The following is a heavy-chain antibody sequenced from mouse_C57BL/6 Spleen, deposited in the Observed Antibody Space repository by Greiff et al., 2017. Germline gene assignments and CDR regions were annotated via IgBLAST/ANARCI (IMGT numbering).Heavy chain of an antibody. J-gene: IGHJ4*01. CDR1: GYTFTSYW. Sequence: QVQLHQSGAELVKPGASVKLSCKASGYTFTSYWMHWVKQRPGQGLEWIGMIHPNSGSTNYNEKFKSKATLTVDKSSSTAYMQLSSLTSEDSAVYYCARWWLTAQMAMDYWGQGTSGTVSS. V-gene: IGHV1-64*01. CDR2: IHPNSGST. D-gene: IGHD3-2*02. CDR3: ARWWLTAQMAMDY.